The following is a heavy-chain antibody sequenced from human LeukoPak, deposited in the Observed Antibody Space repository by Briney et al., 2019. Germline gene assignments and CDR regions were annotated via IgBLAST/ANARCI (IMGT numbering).Heavy chain of an antibody. CDR1: GFTFSSYA. D-gene: IGHD3-10*01. CDR2: ISGSGGST. V-gene: IGHV3-23*01. Sequence: GGSLRLSCAASGFTFSSYAMSWVRQAPGKGLEWVSAISGSGGSTYYADSVKGRFTISRDNSKNTPYLQVNGLRAEDTAVYYCAKGEFHPHAFDICGQGTMVTVSS. J-gene: IGHJ3*02. CDR3: AKGEFHPHAFDI.